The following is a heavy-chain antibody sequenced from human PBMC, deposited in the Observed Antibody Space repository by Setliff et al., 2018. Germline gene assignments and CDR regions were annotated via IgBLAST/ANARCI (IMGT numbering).Heavy chain of an antibody. CDR2: IYYSGST. J-gene: IGHJ4*02. V-gene: IGHV4-39*01. CDR1: GGSISSSSYY. CDR3: ARSLGSGSYYGSRPFHSDY. Sequence: SETLSLTCTVSGGSISSSSYYWGWIRQPPGKGLEWIGSIYYSGSTYYNPSLKSRVTISVDTSKNQFSLKLSSVTAADTAVYYCARSLGSGSYYGSRPFHSDYWGQGILVTVSS. D-gene: IGHD3-10*01.